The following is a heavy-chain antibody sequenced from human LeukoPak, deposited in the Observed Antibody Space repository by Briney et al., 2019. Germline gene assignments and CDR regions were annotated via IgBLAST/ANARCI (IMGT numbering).Heavy chain of an antibody. CDR3: ARHEGSWSYYFDY. V-gene: IGHV4-59*08. J-gene: IGHJ4*02. D-gene: IGHD6-13*01. CDR1: GVSIRSYY. Sequence: SETLSLTCTVSGVSIRSYYWSWIRQPPGKGLEWIGYIYYSGSTNYNPSLKSRVTISVDTSKNQFSLKLSSVTAADTAVYYCARHEGSWSYYFDYWGQGTLVTVSS. CDR2: IYYSGST.